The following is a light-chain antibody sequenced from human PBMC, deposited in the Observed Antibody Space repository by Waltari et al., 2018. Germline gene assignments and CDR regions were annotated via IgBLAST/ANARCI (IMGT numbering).Light chain of an antibody. J-gene: IGLJ7*01. Sequence: SYELTQPPSVSVSLGQTAKITCSGDGVAKYYSHWYQQKPGQAPVLVIYKDSERPSGIPERFSGSSSGTTVTLTITGAQTEDEADYYCYCAEDNNGLFGGGTRLTVL. V-gene: IGLV3-27*01. CDR2: KDS. CDR1: GVAKYY. CDR3: YCAEDNNGL.